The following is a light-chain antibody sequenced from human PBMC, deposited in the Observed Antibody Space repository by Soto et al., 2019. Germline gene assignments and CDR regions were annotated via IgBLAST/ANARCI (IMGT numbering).Light chain of an antibody. CDR1: QSVSIH. J-gene: IGKJ1*01. V-gene: IGKV3-15*01. Sequence: EIVLTQSPATLSVSPGESATLSCRASQSVSIHLGWFQQKPGQVPRLLIFGASTRVPGIPARFSGSGSGTEFTLTISGLQSEDFAVYYCQQASNWPRTFGQGTKV. CDR3: QQASNWPRT. CDR2: GAS.